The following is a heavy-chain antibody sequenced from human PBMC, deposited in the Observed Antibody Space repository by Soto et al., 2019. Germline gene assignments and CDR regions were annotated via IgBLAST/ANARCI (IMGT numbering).Heavy chain of an antibody. Sequence: GGSLRLSCAASGFTFSSYGMHWVRQAPGKGLEWVAVISYDGSNKYYADSVKGRFTISRDNSKNTLYLQMNSLRAEDTAVYYCAKNKSPKWFDPWGQGTLVTVPS. CDR3: AKNKSPKWFDP. CDR1: GFTFSSYG. V-gene: IGHV3-30*18. J-gene: IGHJ5*02. CDR2: ISYDGSNK.